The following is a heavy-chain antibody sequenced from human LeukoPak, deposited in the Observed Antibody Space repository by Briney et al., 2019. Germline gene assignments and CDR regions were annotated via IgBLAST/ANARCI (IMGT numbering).Heavy chain of an antibody. V-gene: IGHV4-39*01. CDR3: ARHGPKSKYYYDSSGKLDY. D-gene: IGHD3-22*01. J-gene: IGHJ4*02. CDR1: GGSISSSSYY. Sequence: PSETLSLTCTVSGGSISSSSYYWGWIRQPPGKGLEWIGSIYYSGSTYHNPSLKSRVTISVDTSKNQFSLKLSSVTAADTAVYYCARHGPKSKYYYDSSGKLDYWGQGTLVTVSS. CDR2: IYYSGST.